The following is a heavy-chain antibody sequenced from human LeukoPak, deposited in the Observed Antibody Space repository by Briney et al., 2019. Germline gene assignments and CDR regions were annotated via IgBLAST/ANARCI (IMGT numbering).Heavy chain of an antibody. V-gene: IGHV3-21*01. Sequence: PGGSLRLSCAASGFTFSTYSMNWVRQAPGKGLEWVSFISSSSSYIYYADSVKGRFTISRDNAKNSLYLQMNSLRAEDTAVYYCARDLSDSSGWYSDLWGRGTLVTVSS. J-gene: IGHJ2*01. D-gene: IGHD3-22*01. CDR1: GFTFSTYS. CDR2: ISSSSSYI. CDR3: ARDLSDSSGWYSDL.